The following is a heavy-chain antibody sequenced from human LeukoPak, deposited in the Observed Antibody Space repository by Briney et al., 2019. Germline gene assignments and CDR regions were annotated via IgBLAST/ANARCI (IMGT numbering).Heavy chain of an antibody. Sequence: GGSLRLSCAASGFTFSSYWMTWVRQAPGKGPEWVANIKQDGSDKDYVESVRGRFTVSRDNAKNSLYLQMNSLRVEDTAVYYCARDLYYMDVWGEGTTVTVSS. V-gene: IGHV3-7*01. CDR1: GFTFSSYW. J-gene: IGHJ6*03. CDR3: ARDLYYMDV. CDR2: IKQDGSDK.